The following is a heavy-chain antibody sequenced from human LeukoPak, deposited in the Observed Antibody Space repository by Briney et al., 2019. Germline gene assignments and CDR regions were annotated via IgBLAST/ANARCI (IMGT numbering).Heavy chain of an antibody. Sequence: PGGSLRLSCAASGFTFSSYGMHWVRQAPGKGLEWVAVISYDGSNKYYADSVKGRFTISRDNSKNTLYLQMNSLRAEDTAVYYCALGGGSYYGYWGQGTLVTVSS. CDR1: GFTFSSYG. CDR2: ISYDGSNK. CDR3: ALGGGSYYGY. V-gene: IGHV3-30*03. D-gene: IGHD3-16*01. J-gene: IGHJ4*02.